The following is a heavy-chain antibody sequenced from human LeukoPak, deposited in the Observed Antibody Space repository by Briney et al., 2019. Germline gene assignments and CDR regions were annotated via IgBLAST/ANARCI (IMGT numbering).Heavy chain of an antibody. CDR2: ISWNSGSI. Sequence: PGGSLRLSCAASGFTFDDYAMHWVRQAPGKGLEWVSGISWNSGSIGYADSVKGRFTISRDNANNSLYLQMNSLRAEDTALYYCAKGGYYFDYWGQGTLVTVSS. CDR3: AKGGYYFDY. CDR1: GFTFDDYA. V-gene: IGHV3-9*01. J-gene: IGHJ4*02.